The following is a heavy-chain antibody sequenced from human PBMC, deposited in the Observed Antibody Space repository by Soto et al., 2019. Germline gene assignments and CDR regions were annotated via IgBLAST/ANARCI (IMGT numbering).Heavy chain of an antibody. V-gene: IGHV3-73*01. Sequence: EVQLVESGGGWVQPGVSLTLSWAASGFTFSVSALHWVRHPSLIGLEWVVRIRSRGNNYATAYAASMDGRFTISRDDSKNTASLQLHSLTTEDTAVYSCSTQASDFWRGYPQYYMDGWGKGTTVTVS. CDR3: STQASDFWRGYPQYYMDG. CDR1: GFTFSVSA. D-gene: IGHD3-3*01. CDR2: IRSRGNNYAT. J-gene: IGHJ6*03.